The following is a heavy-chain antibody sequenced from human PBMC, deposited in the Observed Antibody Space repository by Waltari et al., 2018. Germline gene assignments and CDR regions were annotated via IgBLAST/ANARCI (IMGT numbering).Heavy chain of an antibody. J-gene: IGHJ4*02. CDR3: VRGKMYSRPYFDY. D-gene: IGHD6-13*01. V-gene: IGHV4-34*01. CDR1: GESFIGYY. CDR2: IHHSGRI. Sequence: QMQLQQWGAGLLKPSETLSLTCAVSGESFIGYYWNWIRQPPGRGLEWIGEIHHSGRINYNPSLESRITISHDMSKNQFSLKLTSVTAADSAVYYCVRGKMYSRPYFDYWGQGTLVTVSS.